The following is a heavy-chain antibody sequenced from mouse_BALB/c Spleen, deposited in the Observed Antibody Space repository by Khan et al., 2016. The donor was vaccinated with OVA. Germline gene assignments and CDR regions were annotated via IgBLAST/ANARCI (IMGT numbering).Heavy chain of an antibody. V-gene: IGHV1-18*01. D-gene: IGHD6-1*01. CDR1: GYTFTDYN. CDR2: ITPNNGGT. Sequence: VQLQQSGPELVKPGASVKISCKASGYTFTDYNMDWVKQSHGKSLEWIGDITPNNGGTIYNQKFKGKATLNVDKSSRTAYMELRSLTSEDTAVYYGTRGGHVSPFDYWGQGTTLTVSS. J-gene: IGHJ2*01. CDR3: TRGGHVSPFDY.